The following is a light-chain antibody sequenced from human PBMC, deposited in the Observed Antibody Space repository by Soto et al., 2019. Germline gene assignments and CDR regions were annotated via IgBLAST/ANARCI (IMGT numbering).Light chain of an antibody. Sequence: AIQMTQSPSSLSASVGDRVTITCRASQGIRNDLGWYQQKPGKAPKLLIFAASSLQSGVPSRFSGSGSGTDFTLTISSLQTEDFATDYGLQDYSYPLTFGGGTKVEIK. CDR2: AAS. J-gene: IGKJ4*01. CDR1: QGIRND. CDR3: LQDYSYPLT. V-gene: IGKV1-6*01.